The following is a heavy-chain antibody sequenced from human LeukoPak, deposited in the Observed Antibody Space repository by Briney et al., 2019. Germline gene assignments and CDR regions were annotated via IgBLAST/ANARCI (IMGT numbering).Heavy chain of an antibody. J-gene: IGHJ4*02. D-gene: IGHD3-22*01. CDR1: GFTFSSYW. Sequence: PRRSLRLSCAASGFTFSSYWMHWVRHPPGRGLVWVSRINSDGSSTSYADSVKGRFTISRDNAKNTLYLQMSSLRAEDTAVYYWARDLRGDLYYYDSSGYPPLDYWGQGTLVTVSS. CDR3: ARDLRGDLYYYDSSGYPPLDY. V-gene: IGHV3-74*01. CDR2: INSDGSST.